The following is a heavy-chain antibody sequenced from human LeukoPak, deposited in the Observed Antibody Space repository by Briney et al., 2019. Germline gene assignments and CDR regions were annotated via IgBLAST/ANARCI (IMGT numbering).Heavy chain of an antibody. Sequence: GGSLRLSCAASGFMFSTYAMSWVRQAPGKGMEWVSGMSGHGGTTYYADSVKGRFTISRDNSKNKLFLQMNSLRVEDTAVYYCAKDVLERWGSLPSAIDDYDMDVWGKGTTVTVSS. CDR2: MSGHGGTT. V-gene: IGHV3-23*01. J-gene: IGHJ6*03. D-gene: IGHD2-2*01. CDR3: AKDVLERWGSLPSAIDDYDMDV. CDR1: GFMFSTYA.